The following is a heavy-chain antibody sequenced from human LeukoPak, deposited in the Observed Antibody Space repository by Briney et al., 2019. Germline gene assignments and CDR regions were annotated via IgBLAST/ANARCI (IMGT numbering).Heavy chain of an antibody. CDR1: GFTLVSYA. J-gene: IGHJ3*02. CDR2: ISNGGAST. V-gene: IGHV3-23*01. Sequence: GGSLRLSCAASGFTLVSYAMSWVRQAPGKGLEGVSGISNGGASTYYADSVKGRFTISRDNSKNTLFLQMNSLRAEDTAVYYCAKEGPRSSGYYYDAFDIWGQGTMVTVSS. CDR3: AKEGPRSSGYYYDAFDI. D-gene: IGHD3-22*01.